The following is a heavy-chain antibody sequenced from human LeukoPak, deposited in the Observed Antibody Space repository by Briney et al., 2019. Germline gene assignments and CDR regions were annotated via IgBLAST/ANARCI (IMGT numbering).Heavy chain of an antibody. Sequence: PGGSLRLPCAASGFTFKSYGMHWAPRAPARGLEWVAVIWNDRSNKYYADSVKGRFTISRDNSKNTLYLEMNGLRAEDTAVYYCANVKRILPHAFDIWGQGTMVTVSS. CDR2: IWNDRSNK. D-gene: IGHD2-15*01. V-gene: IGHV3-33*06. J-gene: IGHJ3*02. CDR1: GFTFKSYG. CDR3: ANVKRILPHAFDI.